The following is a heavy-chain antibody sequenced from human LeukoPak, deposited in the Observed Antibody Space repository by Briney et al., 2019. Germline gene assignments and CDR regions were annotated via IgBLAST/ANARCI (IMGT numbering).Heavy chain of an antibody. V-gene: IGHV4-34*01. J-gene: IGHJ6*03. D-gene: IGHD3-10*01. Sequence: PSETLSLTCAVYGGSFSPYYWSWIRQSPDKGLEWIGEINHSRSTNYNPSLKSRVTISVDTSKNQFSLKLSSVTAADTAVYYCARHSSSGSYKYYYYYMDVWGKGTTVTISS. CDR1: GGSFSPYY. CDR3: ARHSSSGSYKYYYYYMDV. CDR2: INHSRST.